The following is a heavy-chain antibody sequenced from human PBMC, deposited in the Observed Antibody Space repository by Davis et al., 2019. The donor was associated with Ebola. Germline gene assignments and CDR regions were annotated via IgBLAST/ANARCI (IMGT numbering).Heavy chain of an antibody. Sequence: AASVKVSCKASGYTFTSYAMHWVRQAPGQRLEWMGWISAYNGNTNYAQKLQGRVTMTTDTSTSTAYMELRSLRSDDTAVYYCARGEGYYDFWSGSKQNDYWGQGTLVTVSS. D-gene: IGHD3-3*01. J-gene: IGHJ4*02. CDR1: GYTFTSYA. V-gene: IGHV1-18*01. CDR3: ARGEGYYDFWSGSKQNDY. CDR2: ISAYNGNT.